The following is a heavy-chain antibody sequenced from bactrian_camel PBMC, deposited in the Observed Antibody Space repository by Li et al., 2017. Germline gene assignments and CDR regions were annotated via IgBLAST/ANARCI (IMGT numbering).Heavy chain of an antibody. J-gene: IGHJ6*01. V-gene: IGHV3S53*01. CDR2: IDKDGNT. D-gene: IGHD2*01. CDR3: AADPRLVTATFWVADYGY. Sequence: HVQLVESGGGLVQVGESLTLSCAATGSIFESCGMAWFRQAPGEERELVSSIDKDGNTNYADSVKGRFTISHDNAKNTLFLQMDTLKPEDTAMYYCAADPRLVTATFWVADYGYWGQGTQVTVS. CDR1: GSIFESCG.